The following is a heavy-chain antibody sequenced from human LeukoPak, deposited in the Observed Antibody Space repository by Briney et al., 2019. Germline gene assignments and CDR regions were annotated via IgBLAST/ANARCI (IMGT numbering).Heavy chain of an antibody. V-gene: IGHV3-11*04. CDR2: VSSSGTTT. CDR3: ARADRDGNKRFLD. D-gene: IGHD5-24*01. J-gene: IGHJ4*02. CDR1: GGSFSGYY. Sequence: LSLTCAVYGGSFSGYYWSWIRQPPGKGLEWVSYVSSSGTTTYYADSVKGRFTISRDNGKNLVSLQMNSLRDEDTAVYYCARADRDGNKRFLDWGQGTLVTASS.